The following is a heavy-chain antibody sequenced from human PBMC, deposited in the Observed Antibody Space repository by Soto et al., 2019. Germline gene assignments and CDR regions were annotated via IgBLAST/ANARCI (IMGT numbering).Heavy chain of an antibody. J-gene: IGHJ6*02. CDR3: ASGYYDSSGYYYGYYYYGMDV. CDR1: GYTFTSYG. Sequence: QVQLVQSGAEVKKPGASVKVSCKASGYTFTSYGISWVRQAPGQGLEWMGWINPNSGGTNYAQKFQGRVTMTRDTSISTAYMELSRLRSDDTAVYYCASGYYDSSGYYYGYYYYGMDVWGQGTTVTVSS. D-gene: IGHD3-22*01. V-gene: IGHV1-2*02. CDR2: INPNSGGT.